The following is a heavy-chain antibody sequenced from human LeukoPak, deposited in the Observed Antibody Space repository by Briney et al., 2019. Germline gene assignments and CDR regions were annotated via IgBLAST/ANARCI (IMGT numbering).Heavy chain of an antibody. Sequence: PGGSLRLSCAASGFTFSSYAMSWVRQAPGKGLEWVSAISGSGGSTYYADSVKGRFTISRDNSKNTLYLQMNSLRAEDTAVYYCAKVRTMVRGGLDAFDIWGQGTMVTVSS. V-gene: IGHV3-23*01. J-gene: IGHJ3*02. CDR2: ISGSGGST. D-gene: IGHD3-10*01. CDR1: GFTFSSYA. CDR3: AKVRTMVRGGLDAFDI.